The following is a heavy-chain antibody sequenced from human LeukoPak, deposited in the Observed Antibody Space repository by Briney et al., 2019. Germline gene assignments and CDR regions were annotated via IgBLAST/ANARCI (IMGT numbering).Heavy chain of an antibody. CDR3: ARYSSSLSFDY. CDR1: VGSVSSNSSA. D-gene: IGHD6-6*01. CDR2: AYYRSKWYN. V-gene: IGHV6-1*01. J-gene: IGHJ4*02. Sequence: SQTLSLTRAISVGSVSSNSSAWNCIRQSPSRGLGGLRRAYYRSKWYNDYAVSVKSRISINPDTSKNQFSLQLNTVTPESTAVYYSARYSSSLSFDYWGQGTLVTVSS.